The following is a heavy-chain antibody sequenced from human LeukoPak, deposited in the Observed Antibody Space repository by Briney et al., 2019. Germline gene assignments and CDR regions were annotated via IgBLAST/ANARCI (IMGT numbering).Heavy chain of an antibody. D-gene: IGHD3-10*01. CDR2: INPSGGST. V-gene: IGHV1-46*01. CDR3: AREGMGYGSGAFNYYYYYYMDV. CDR1: GYTFTSYY. J-gene: IGHJ6*03. Sequence: ASVKVSCKASGYTFTSYYMHWVRQAPGQGLEWMGIINPSGGSTSYAQKFQGRVTMTRDMSTSTVYMELSSLRSEDTAVYYCAREGMGYGSGAFNYYYYYYMDVWGKGTTVTVSS.